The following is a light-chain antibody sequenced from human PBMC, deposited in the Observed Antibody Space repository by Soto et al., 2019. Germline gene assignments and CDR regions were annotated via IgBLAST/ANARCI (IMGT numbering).Light chain of an antibody. J-gene: IGKJ1*01. V-gene: IGKV3-15*01. CDR2: DAS. CDR1: QSIRTT. Sequence: EIVMTQSPATLSVSPGERVTLSCRASQSIRTTLAWYQQTPGQAPRLLIYDASARAIGVPTRFSGSGSGTEFTLTISNLQSEDFAIYYCQQYNSWPQWTFGLGTEVQI. CDR3: QQYNSWPQWT.